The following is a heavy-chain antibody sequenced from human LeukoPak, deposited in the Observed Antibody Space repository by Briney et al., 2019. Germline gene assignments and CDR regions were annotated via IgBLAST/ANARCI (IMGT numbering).Heavy chain of an antibody. CDR2: ISAYNGNT. CDR3: ARLFPAAALYYFDY. CDR1: GYTFTSYG. V-gene: IGHV1-18*01. J-gene: IGHJ4*02. D-gene: IGHD6-13*01. Sequence: ASVKVSCKASGYTFTSYGISWVRQAPGQGLEWMGWISAYNGNTNYAQKLQGRVTMTTDTSTSTAYMELRSLRSDDTAVYYCARLFPAAALYYFDYWGQGTLVTVSS.